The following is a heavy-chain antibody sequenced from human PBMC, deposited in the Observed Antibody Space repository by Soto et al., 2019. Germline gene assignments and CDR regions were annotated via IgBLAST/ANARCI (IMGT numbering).Heavy chain of an antibody. CDR3: AREYTAWPLAYGLDV. Sequence: GGSLRLSCVGCGFTFSTYIINWLRQAPGKGLEWVSSISSRSDIYYADSVKGRFTISRDNAKNSVSLQMNSLRAEDTAVYYCAREYTAWPLAYGLDVWGQGTTVTVSS. CDR2: ISSRSDI. D-gene: IGHD2-2*02. V-gene: IGHV3-21*01. J-gene: IGHJ6*02. CDR1: GFTFSTYI.